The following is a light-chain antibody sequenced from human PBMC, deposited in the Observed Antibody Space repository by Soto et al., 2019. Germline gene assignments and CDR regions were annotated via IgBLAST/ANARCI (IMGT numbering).Light chain of an antibody. CDR1: QGISSY. CDR3: QQLKSYPVT. CDR2: AAS. V-gene: IGKV1-9*01. J-gene: IGKJ4*01. Sequence: DIQLTQSPSFLSASVGDRVTITCRASQGISSYLAWYQQEPGKAPMPLIYAASTLQSGVPSRFSGSGSGTEFTLTISSLQPEDFATYYCQQLKSYPVTFGGGTKVEIK.